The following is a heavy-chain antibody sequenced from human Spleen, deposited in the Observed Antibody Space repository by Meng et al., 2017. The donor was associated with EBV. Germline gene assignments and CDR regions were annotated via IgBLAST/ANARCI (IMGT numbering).Heavy chain of an antibody. CDR1: GFTVSSTY. CDR2: SSSGGST. Sequence: EGHLWEFGGGLVQPGGSLRLSCSASGFTVSSTYMSWVRQAPGKGLEWVSVSSSGGSTFYAGSVKGRFNISRDNSKNTLYFQMEGLRAEDTAVYDCAKDLSGRFDPWGQGTLVTVSS. V-gene: IGHV3-53*01. CDR3: AKDLSGRFDP. J-gene: IGHJ5*02. D-gene: IGHD1-14*01.